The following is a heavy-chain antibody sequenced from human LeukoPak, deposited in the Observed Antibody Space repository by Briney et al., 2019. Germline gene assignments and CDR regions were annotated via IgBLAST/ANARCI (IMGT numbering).Heavy chain of an antibody. Sequence: GGSLRLSCEASGFTFSSYAMYWVRHAAAQGLVWVSRIKGDGISTNYADSVKGRFTISRDIAKNTLYLQMNSLRAEDTGVYYCAKDHYWSIDYWGRGTLVTVSS. CDR1: GFTFSSYA. CDR2: IKGDGIST. V-gene: IGHV3-74*01. D-gene: IGHD3-3*01. CDR3: AKDHYWSIDY. J-gene: IGHJ4*02.